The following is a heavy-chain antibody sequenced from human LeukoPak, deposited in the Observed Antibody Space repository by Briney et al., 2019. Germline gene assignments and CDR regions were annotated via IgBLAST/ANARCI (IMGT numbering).Heavy chain of an antibody. CDR2: INPNSGGT. CDR3: AGMLNWNYHFDY. Sequence: EASVKVSCKASGYTFTGYYMHWVRQAPGQGLEWMGWINPNSGGTNYAQKFQGRVTMTRDTSISTAYMELSRLRSDDTAVYYCAGMLNWNYHFDYWGQGTLVTVSS. V-gene: IGHV1-2*02. J-gene: IGHJ4*02. D-gene: IGHD1-7*01. CDR1: GYTFTGYY.